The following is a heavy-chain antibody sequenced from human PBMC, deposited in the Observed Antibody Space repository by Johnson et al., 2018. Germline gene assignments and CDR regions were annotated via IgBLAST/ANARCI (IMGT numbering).Heavy chain of an antibody. J-gene: IGHJ3*02. V-gene: IGHV1-69*01. CDR3: DGVFSGSYGGAFDI. D-gene: IGHD1-26*01. CDR2: IIPIFGTA. Sequence: QVQLVQSGAEVKKPGSSXKVSCKASGGTFSSYAISWVRQAPGQGLEWMGGIIPIFGTANYAQKFQGRVTITADESPSTAYMELGSLRSEDTAVYYCDGVFSGSYGGAFDIWGQGTMVTVSS. CDR1: GGTFSSYA.